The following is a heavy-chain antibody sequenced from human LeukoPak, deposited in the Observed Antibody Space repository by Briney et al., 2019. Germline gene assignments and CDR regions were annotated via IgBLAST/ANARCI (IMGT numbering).Heavy chain of an antibody. CDR1: GYTFINYY. CDR3: ARDLSGWGNSIN. J-gene: IGHJ4*02. D-gene: IGHD2/OR15-2a*01. Sequence: ASVKVSCKASGYTFINYYLHWVRQAPGQGLVWMGQINPNTDSTNCARMFQGRVTMTADTSTSTVYMELNSLTSDDTAVYYCARDLSGWGNSINWGQGTPVTVS. CDR2: INPNTDST. V-gene: IGHV1-46*01.